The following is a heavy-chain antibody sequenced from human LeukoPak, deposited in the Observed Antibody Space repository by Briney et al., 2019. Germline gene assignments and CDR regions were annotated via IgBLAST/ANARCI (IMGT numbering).Heavy chain of an antibody. J-gene: IGHJ3*02. Sequence: SETLSLTCAVSSGPVSSDSYYWTWIRQPPGKGLEWIGYIYYSGSTNYNPSLKSRVTISVDTSKNQFSLKLSSVTAADTAVYYCARDSTAMVTVAANAFDIWGQGTMVTVSS. V-gene: IGHV4-61*01. CDR2: IYYSGST. CDR1: SGPVSSDSYY. D-gene: IGHD5-18*01. CDR3: ARDSTAMVTVAANAFDI.